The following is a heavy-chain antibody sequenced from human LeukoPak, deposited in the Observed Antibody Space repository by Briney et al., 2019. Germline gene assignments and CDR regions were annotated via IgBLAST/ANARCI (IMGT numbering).Heavy chain of an antibody. CDR2: ISGSGGST. CDR3: AREDGDYNVGAFDI. D-gene: IGHD4-17*01. Sequence: PGGSLRLSCAASGFTFSSYAMSWVRQAPGKGLEWVSAISGSGGSTYYADSVKGRFTISRDNAKNSLYLQMNSLRAEDTAVYYCAREDGDYNVGAFDIWGQGTMVTVSS. V-gene: IGHV3-23*01. CDR1: GFTFSSYA. J-gene: IGHJ3*02.